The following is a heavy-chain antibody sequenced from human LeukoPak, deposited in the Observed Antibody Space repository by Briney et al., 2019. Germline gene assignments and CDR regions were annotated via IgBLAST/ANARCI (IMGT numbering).Heavy chain of an antibody. V-gene: IGHV1-69*05. D-gene: IGHD5-18*01. Sequence: SVKVSCKASGGTVSSYAISWLRQAPGQGLEWMGRIIPIFGTANYAQKFQGRVTITTNESTSTAYMELSSLRSEDTAVYYCARAVAVGDTAIVLWGQGTLVTVSS. CDR2: IIPIFGTA. J-gene: IGHJ4*02. CDR3: ARAVAVGDTAIVL. CDR1: GGTVSSYA.